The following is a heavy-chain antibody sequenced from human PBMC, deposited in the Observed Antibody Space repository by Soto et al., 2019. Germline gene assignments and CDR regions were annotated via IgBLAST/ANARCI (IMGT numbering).Heavy chain of an antibody. Sequence: ASVKVSCKASGYTFTSYGISWVRQAPGQGLEWMGWISAYNGNTNYAQKLQGRVTMTTDTSTSTAYMELRSLRSDDTAVYYCARDYCSGGSCYSWYYYYGMDVWGQGTTVTVSS. CDR2: ISAYNGNT. J-gene: IGHJ6*02. CDR1: GYTFTSYG. D-gene: IGHD2-15*01. V-gene: IGHV1-18*01. CDR3: ARDYCSGGSCYSWYYYYGMDV.